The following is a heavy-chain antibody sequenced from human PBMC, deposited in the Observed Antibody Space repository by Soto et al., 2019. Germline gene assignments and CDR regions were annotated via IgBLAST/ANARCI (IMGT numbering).Heavy chain of an antibody. J-gene: IGHJ3*01. D-gene: IGHD3-22*01. V-gene: IGHV4-59*08. CDR2: IYYSGST. CDR3: ASPRYYYDSSGYLDAFDL. Sequence: QVQLQESGPGLVKPSETLSLTCTVSGGSISSYYWSWIRQPPGKGLEWIGYIYYSGSTNYNPSLKSGVTISVDTSKIQFSVKLGYVTAADTAVYYCASPRYYYDSSGYLDAFDLWGPGTIVTVSS. CDR1: GGSISSYY.